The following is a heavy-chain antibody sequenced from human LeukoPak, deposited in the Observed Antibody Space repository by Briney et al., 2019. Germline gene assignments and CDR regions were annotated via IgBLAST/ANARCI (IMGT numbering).Heavy chain of an antibody. CDR1: GTSFSSYH. J-gene: IGHJ4*02. D-gene: IGHD4-17*01. Sequence: SETLSLTCGVSGTSFSSYHWSWIRQTPGKGLEWIGEVNHSGYTNMNPSLKSRVTISVDTSKNQFSLMLTSVTAADTAVYFCARMTTGHDYWGQGTLVTVSS. CDR3: ARMTTGHDY. CDR2: VNHSGYT. V-gene: IGHV4-34*01.